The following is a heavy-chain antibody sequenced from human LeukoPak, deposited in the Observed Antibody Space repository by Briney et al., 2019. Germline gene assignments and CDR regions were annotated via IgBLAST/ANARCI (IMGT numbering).Heavy chain of an antibody. CDR3: ARDPRITIFGVVNNWFDP. V-gene: IGHV1-18*01. CDR2: ISAYNGNT. Sequence: ASVKVSCKASGGTFSSYAISWVRQAPGQGLEWMGWISAYNGNTNYAQKLQGRVTMTTDTSTSTAYMELRSLRSDDTAVYYCARDPRITIFGVVNNWFDPWGQGTLVTVSS. J-gene: IGHJ5*02. CDR1: GGTFSSYA. D-gene: IGHD3-3*01.